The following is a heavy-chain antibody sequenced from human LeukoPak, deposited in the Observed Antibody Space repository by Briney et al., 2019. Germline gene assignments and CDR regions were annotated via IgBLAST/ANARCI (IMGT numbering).Heavy chain of an antibody. CDR3: ANFQGSSPPANRFDY. D-gene: IGHD6-13*01. V-gene: IGHV3-7*01. Sequence: PGGSLRLSCAASGFILSNYWMGWVRRAPGKGLEWVANINQDGSEKHYVDFLKGRFTISRDNSKNTLYLQMNSLRAEDTAVYYCANFQGSSPPANRFDYWGQGTLVTVSS. CDR2: INQDGSEK. CDR1: GFILSNYW. J-gene: IGHJ4*02.